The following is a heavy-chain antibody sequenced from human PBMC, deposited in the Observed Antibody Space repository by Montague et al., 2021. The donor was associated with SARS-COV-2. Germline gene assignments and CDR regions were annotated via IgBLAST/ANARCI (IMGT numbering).Heavy chain of an antibody. CDR1: GDSVAKNTAG. Sequence: CAISGDSVAKNTAGSNGNTYSPSNSLESLGSTYYRYKWYYDYAVPVKSRMTISPDTSKNQFSLQLSSVTPEDRAVYYCARDPRYSLSWSFDYWCQGTLVTVSS. CDR3: ARDPRYSLSWSFDY. V-gene: IGHV6-1*01. D-gene: IGHD6-13*01. CDR2: TYYRYKWYY. J-gene: IGHJ4*02.